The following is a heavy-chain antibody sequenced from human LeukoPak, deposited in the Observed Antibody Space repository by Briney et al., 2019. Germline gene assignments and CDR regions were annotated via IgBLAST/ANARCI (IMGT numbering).Heavy chain of an antibody. D-gene: IGHD3-22*01. CDR1: GGTFSSYA. Sequence: ASVKVSCKASGGTFSSYAISWVRQAPGQGLEWMGGIIPIFGTANYAQKFQGRVTITADKSTSTAYMELSSLRSEDTAVYYCASEDDSSGYYPKGVSDAFDIWGQGTMVTVSS. CDR3: ASEDDSSGYYPKGVSDAFDI. J-gene: IGHJ3*02. CDR2: IIPIFGTA. V-gene: IGHV1-69*06.